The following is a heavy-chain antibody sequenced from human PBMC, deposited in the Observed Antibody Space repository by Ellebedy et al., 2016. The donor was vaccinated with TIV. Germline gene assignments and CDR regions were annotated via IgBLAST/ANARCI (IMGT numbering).Heavy chain of an antibody. Sequence: SETLSLTCTVSGGSISSYYWSWIRQPPGKGLEWIGYIYYSGSTNYNPSLKSRVTMSVDTSKNQLSLKLSSVSAADTAVYYCVGNYDILTGYYNDHDMDVWGLGTTVTVSS. CDR3: VGNYDILTGYYNDHDMDV. J-gene: IGHJ6*02. CDR2: IYYSGST. V-gene: IGHV4-59*01. CDR1: GGSISSYY. D-gene: IGHD3-9*01.